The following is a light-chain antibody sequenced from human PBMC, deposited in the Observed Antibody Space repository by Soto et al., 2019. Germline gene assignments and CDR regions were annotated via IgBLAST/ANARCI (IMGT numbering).Light chain of an antibody. CDR3: TSYAGNNNLL. CDR1: SSDVGGYNY. V-gene: IGLV2-8*01. CDR2: EVT. J-gene: IGLJ2*01. Sequence: QSALTQPPSASGSPGQSVTISCTGTSSDVGGYNYVSWYQQHPGKAPKLMIYEVTKRPSGVPDRFSGSKSGNTASLTVSGLQVEDEADYFCTSYAGNNNLLFGGGTKLTVL.